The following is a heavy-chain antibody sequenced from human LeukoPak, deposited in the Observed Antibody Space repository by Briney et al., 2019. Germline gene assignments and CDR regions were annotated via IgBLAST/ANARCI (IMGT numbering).Heavy chain of an antibody. D-gene: IGHD5-12*01. J-gene: IGHJ5*02. V-gene: IGHV1-69*13. CDR1: GGTFSSYA. Sequence: GASVKVSCKASGGTFSSYAISWVRQAPGQGLEWMGGIVPIFGSANYAQKFQGRVTITADESTTTAYMELTGLRSEDTAVYYCAKDEGVANRWFDPWGQGTLVTVS. CDR2: IVPIFGSA. CDR3: AKDEGVANRWFDP.